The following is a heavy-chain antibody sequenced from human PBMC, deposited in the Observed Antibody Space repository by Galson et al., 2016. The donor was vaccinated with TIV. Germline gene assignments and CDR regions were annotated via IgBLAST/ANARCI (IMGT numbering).Heavy chain of an antibody. Sequence: QSGAEVKKPGQSLKISCKGSGYDFNNYWIVWMRQMPGKGLEWMGLIFPGDSDTRYNPSFRGQVTISADKSLTTAYVQWSSLKATDTAMYYCARTLRNNWNDGKDGSFGAWGQGTLVIVSS. CDR2: IFPGDSDT. J-gene: IGHJ5*02. CDR1: GYDFNNYW. D-gene: IGHD1-1*01. V-gene: IGHV5-51*01. CDR3: ARTLRNNWNDGKDGSFGA.